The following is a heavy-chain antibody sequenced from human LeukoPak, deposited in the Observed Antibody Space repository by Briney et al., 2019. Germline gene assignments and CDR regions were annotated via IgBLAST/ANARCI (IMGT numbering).Heavy chain of an antibody. V-gene: IGHV3-21*01. CDR2: IRSSSSYI. D-gene: IGHD3-22*01. CDR3: ARGPYDSSGYIRY. J-gene: IGHJ4*02. CDR1: GFTFSSYS. Sequence: GGSLRLSCAASGFTFSSYSMNWVRQAPGKGLEWVSSIRSSSSYIYYADSVKGRFTISRDNAKNSLYLQMNSLRAEDTAVYYCARGPYDSSGYIRYWGQGTLVTVSS.